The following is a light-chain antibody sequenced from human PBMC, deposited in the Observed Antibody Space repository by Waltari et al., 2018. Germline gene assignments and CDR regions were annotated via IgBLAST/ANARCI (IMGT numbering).Light chain of an antibody. CDR1: KLGNKY. J-gene: IGLJ2*01. V-gene: IGLV3-1*01. CDR2: QDT. Sequence: SYELTQPPSVSVSPGQTAAITCSGDKLGNKYACWYQQKPGQAPLLVIYQDTKRPSGIPELFSGSNAGNTATLTISGTQAVDEADYYCQAWDSSTAVVGGGTELTVL. CDR3: QAWDSSTAV.